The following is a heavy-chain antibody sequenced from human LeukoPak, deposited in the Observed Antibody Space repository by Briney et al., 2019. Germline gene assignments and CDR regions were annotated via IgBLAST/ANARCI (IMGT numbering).Heavy chain of an antibody. CDR2: INSDGSST. V-gene: IGHV3-74*01. CDR1: GFTFSSYW. J-gene: IGHJ4*02. Sequence: PGGSLRLSCAASGFTFSSYWMHWVRQAPGKGLVWVSRINSDGSSTSYADSVKGRFTISRDNAKNTLYPQMNSLRAEDTAVYYCASIWVTTRGGVSDYWGQGTLVTVSS. CDR3: ASIWVTTRGGVSDY. D-gene: IGHD4-17*01.